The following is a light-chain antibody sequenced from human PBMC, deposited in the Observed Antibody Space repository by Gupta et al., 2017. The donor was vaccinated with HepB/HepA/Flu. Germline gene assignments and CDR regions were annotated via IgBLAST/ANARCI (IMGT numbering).Light chain of an antibody. CDR1: SSDVGGYNS. Sequence: QSALTQPASVSGSPGQSITLSCTGTSSDVGGYNSVSWYQQHPGKAPKLMIFDVSNRPSGVSNRFSGSKSGNTASLSISGLQAEDEADYYCSSDTSSSTWVFGGGTKLTVL. V-gene: IGLV2-14*01. J-gene: IGLJ3*02. CDR3: SSDTSSSTWV. CDR2: DVS.